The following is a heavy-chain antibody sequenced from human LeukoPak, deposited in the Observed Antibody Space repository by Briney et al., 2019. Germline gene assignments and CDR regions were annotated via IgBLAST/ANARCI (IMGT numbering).Heavy chain of an antibody. V-gene: IGHV4-4*07. CDR1: GGSLSSYY. CDR3: ARVSVDYYDSSGYYAYNWFDP. D-gene: IGHD3-22*01. J-gene: IGHJ5*02. Sequence: PSETLSLTRTVSGGSLSSYYWSWIRQPGGKGLERIGRIYTSGSTNYNPSLKSRVTISVDKSKNQFSLKLSSVTAADKAVYYCARVSVDYYDSSGYYAYNWFDPWGQGTLVTVSS. CDR2: IYTSGST.